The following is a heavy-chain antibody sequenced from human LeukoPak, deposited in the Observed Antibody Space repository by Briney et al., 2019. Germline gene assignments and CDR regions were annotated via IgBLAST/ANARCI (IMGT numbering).Heavy chain of an antibody. J-gene: IGHJ4*02. D-gene: IGHD3-22*01. CDR2: IYSGGST. CDR1: GFTVSSNY. Sequence: PGGSLRLSCAASGFTVSSNYMSWVRQAPGKGLEWVSVIYSGGSTYYADSVKGRFTISRDNAKNSLYLQMNSLRAEDTAVYYCARVPSSGYYYDSSGYSDYWGQGTLVTVSS. CDR3: ARVPSSGYYYDSSGYSDY. V-gene: IGHV3-66*01.